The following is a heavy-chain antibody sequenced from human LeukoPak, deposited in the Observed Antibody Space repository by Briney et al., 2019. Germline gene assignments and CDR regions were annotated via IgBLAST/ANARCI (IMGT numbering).Heavy chain of an antibody. CDR1: GFSVSSNS. CDR2: IYSGTT. CDR3: ARDMVIDTGDWFDP. V-gene: IGHV3-53*01. Sequence: QTGGSLRLSCTVSGFSVSSNSMSWVRQAPGKGLEWVSFIYSGTTHYSDSVKGRFTISRDNSKNTLYLQMNSLRVEDTAVYYCARDMVIDTGDWFDPWGPGTLVTVSS. J-gene: IGHJ5*02. D-gene: IGHD2/OR15-2a*01.